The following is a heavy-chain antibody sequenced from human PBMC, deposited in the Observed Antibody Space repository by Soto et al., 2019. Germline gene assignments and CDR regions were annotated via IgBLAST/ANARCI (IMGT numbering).Heavy chain of an antibody. CDR1: GYDFSSYG. CDR2: ISASNGNR. D-gene: IGHD2-2*01. J-gene: IGHJ4*02. V-gene: IGHV1-18*04. CDR3: VRDPQRNDY. Sequence: QVQLVQSGAEGKKPGASVKVSCKASGYDFSSYGISWVRQAPGQGLEWIGWISASNGNRDYAQQFQGRVTMTSDTSRTTAYMELRSLRSDDTAVYYCVRDPQRNDYWGQGTLVNVSS.